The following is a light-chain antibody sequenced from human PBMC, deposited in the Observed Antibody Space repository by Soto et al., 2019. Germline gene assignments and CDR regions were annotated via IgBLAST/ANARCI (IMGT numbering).Light chain of an antibody. Sequence: DIQMTQSPCSLSASVGDRFTITFLASQSISSYLNWYQQKPGKVPKLLIYSASSLQSGVPSRFSGSGSGTDFTLTINSLQPEDFATYYCQQSYATPWTFGQGTKVDIK. CDR3: QQSYATPWT. CDR2: SAS. J-gene: IGKJ1*01. V-gene: IGKV1-39*01. CDR1: QSISSY.